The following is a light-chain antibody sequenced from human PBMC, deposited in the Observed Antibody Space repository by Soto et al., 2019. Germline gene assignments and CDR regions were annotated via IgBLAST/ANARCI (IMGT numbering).Light chain of an antibody. CDR3: QQYDSLPLT. CDR2: DVS. CDR1: QGIRTY. V-gene: IGKV1-33*01. J-gene: IGKJ4*02. Sequence: DIRMTQSPSSLSASVGDRVTFTCQASQGIRTYLNWYQVKPGRAPKLLVYDVSTLEPGVPSRFSGSGYGSYFTFTINNLQAEDVATYYCQQYDSLPLTVGGGTKVEIK.